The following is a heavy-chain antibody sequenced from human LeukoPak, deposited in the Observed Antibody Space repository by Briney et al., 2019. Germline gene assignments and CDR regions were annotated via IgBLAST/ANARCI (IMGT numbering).Heavy chain of an antibody. CDR1: GGTFSSYA. V-gene: IGHV1-69*06. J-gene: IGHJ4*02. CDR3: ASVMTYYYGSGSYYPWR. CDR2: IIPIFGTA. D-gene: IGHD3-10*01. Sequence: SVKLSCKASGGTFSSYAISWVRQAPGQGLEWMGGIIPIFGTANYAQKFQGRVTITADKSTSTAYMEPSSLRPDDTAVYYCASVMTYYYGSGSYYPWRWGQGTLVTVSS.